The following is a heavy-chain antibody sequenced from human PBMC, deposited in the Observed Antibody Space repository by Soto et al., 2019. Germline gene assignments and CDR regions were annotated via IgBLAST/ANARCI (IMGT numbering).Heavy chain of an antibody. CDR3: ARGDCVGGTCYSLAGSFCYYGAV. CDR1: GFTFSNYW. J-gene: IGHJ6*03. Sequence: EVQLVESGGGLVQPGGSLRLSCAASGFTFSNYWMYWVRQAPGKGLEWVSRINSDGSVSSHADSVRGRLTISRDNVKNTLYLHMDSLRAEDTAVYFCARGDCVGGTCYSLAGSFCYYGAVWGKGTTVTV. V-gene: IGHV3-74*02. D-gene: IGHD2-15*01. CDR2: INSDGSVS.